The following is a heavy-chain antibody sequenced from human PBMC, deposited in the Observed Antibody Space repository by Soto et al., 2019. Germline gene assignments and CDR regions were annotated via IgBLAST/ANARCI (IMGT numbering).Heavy chain of an antibody. CDR3: ARYDFWSGYWPYGMDV. CDR1: GFTVSSNY. V-gene: IGHV3-53*01. Sequence: PGGSLRLSCAASGFTVSSNYMSWVRQAPGKGLEWVSVIYSGGSTYYADSVKGRFTISRDNSKNTLYLQMNSLRAEDTAVYYCARYDFWSGYWPYGMDVWGQGTTATVSS. J-gene: IGHJ6*02. D-gene: IGHD3-3*01. CDR2: IYSGGST.